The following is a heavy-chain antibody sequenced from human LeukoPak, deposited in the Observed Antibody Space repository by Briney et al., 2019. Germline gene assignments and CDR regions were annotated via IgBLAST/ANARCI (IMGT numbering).Heavy chain of an antibody. CDR2: IYYSGST. J-gene: IGHJ4*02. CDR3: ARAPSGGSVFDY. V-gene: IGHV4-59*01. CDR1: GGSISSYY. D-gene: IGHD2-15*01. Sequence: SETLSLTCTVSGGSISSYYWSWIRQPPGKGLEWIGYIYYSGSTNYNPSLKSRVTISVDTSKNQFSLKLSSVTAADTAVYYCARAPSGGSVFDYWGQGTLVTVSS.